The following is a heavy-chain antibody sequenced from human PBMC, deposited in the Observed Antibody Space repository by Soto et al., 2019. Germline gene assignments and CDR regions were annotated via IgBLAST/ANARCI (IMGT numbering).Heavy chain of an antibody. CDR1: GYTFTGYY. D-gene: IGHD6-6*01. J-gene: IGHJ6*02. CDR3: ATESSSSGSYYYYGMDV. CDR2: INPNSGGT. Sequence: RASVKVSCKASGYTFTGYYMHWVRQAPGQGLEWMGWINPNSGGTNYAQKFQGWVTMARDTSISTAYMELSRLRSDDTAVYYCATESSSSGSYYYYGMDVWGQGTTVTVSS. V-gene: IGHV1-2*04.